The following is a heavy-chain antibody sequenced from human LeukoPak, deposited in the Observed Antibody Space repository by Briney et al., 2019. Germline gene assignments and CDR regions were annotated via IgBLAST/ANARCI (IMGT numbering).Heavy chain of an antibody. V-gene: IGHV3-23*01. Sequence: GRSLRLSCAASGFTFSSYAMSWVRQAPGKGLEWVSAISGSGGSTYYADSVKGRFTISRDNSKNTLYLQMNSLRAEDTAVYYCAKSPMIVVVIGAFGIWGQGTMVTVSS. CDR3: AKSPMIVVVIGAFGI. CDR1: GFTFSSYA. D-gene: IGHD3-22*01. J-gene: IGHJ3*02. CDR2: ISGSGGST.